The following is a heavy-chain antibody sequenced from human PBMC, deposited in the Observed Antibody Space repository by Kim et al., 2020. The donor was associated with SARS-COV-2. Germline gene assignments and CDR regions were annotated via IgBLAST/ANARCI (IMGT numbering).Heavy chain of an antibody. D-gene: IGHD3-22*01. CDR3: AKDYYDSSGYYYPLDY. CDR1: GFTFSSYG. Sequence: GGSLRLSCAASGFTFSSYGMHWVRQAPGKGLEWVAVIWYDGSNKYYADSVKGRFTISRDNSKNTLYLQMNSLRAEDTAVYYCAKDYYDSSGYYYPLDYWGQGTLVTVSS. J-gene: IGHJ4*02. CDR2: IWYDGSNK. V-gene: IGHV3-33*06.